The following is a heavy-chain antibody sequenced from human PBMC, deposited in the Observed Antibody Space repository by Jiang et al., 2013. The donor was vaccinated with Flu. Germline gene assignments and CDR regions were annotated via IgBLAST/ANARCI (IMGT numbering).Heavy chain of an antibody. CDR1: GFTFSSYS. Sequence: VQLLESGGGLVKPGGSLRLSCAASGFTFSSYSMNWVRQAPGKGLEWVSSISSSSSYIYYADSVKGRFTISRDNAKNSLYLQMNSLRAEDTAVYYCARDIADLFTDVWGQGDHGHRLL. D-gene: IGHD2-21*01. CDR2: ISSSSSYI. CDR3: ARDIADLFTDV. J-gene: IGHJ6*02. V-gene: IGHV3-21*01.